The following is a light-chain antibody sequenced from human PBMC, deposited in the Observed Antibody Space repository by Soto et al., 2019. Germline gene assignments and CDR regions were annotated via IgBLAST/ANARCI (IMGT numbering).Light chain of an antibody. CDR3: MQGQQMPYT. CDR2: LGS. J-gene: IGKJ2*01. V-gene: IGKV2-28*01. Sequence: DIVMTQAPLSLPVTPGEPASISCKSSQSLEERNGDNSLDWYLQRPGQSPQLLIYLGSSRASGVPDRFSGCGSGTDFTLKISRVEAEDVGVYYCMQGQQMPYTFGQGTKLEIK. CDR1: QSLEERNGDNS.